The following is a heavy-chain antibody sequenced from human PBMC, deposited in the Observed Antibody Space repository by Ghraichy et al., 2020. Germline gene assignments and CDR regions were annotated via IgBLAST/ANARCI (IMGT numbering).Heavy chain of an antibody. CDR1: GFTFSSYA. CDR3: AKDKDTYYYDSSGYHFDY. V-gene: IGHV3-23*01. CDR2: ISGSGGST. J-gene: IGHJ4*02. Sequence: GGSLRLSCAASGFTFSSYAMSWVRQAPGKGLEWVSAISGSGGSTYYADSVKGRFTISRDNSKNTLYLQMNSLRAEDTAVYYCAKDKDTYYYDSSGYHFDYWGQGTLVTVSS. D-gene: IGHD3-22*01.